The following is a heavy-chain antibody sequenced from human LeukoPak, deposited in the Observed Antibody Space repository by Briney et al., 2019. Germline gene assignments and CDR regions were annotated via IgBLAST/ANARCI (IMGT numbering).Heavy chain of an antibody. CDR1: GYTFTGYY. Sequence: ASVKVSCKASGYTFTGYYMHWVRQAPGQGLEWMGWINPNSGGTNYAQKFQGRVTMTRDTSISTAYMELSRLRSDDTAVYYCAREYAMVRGVISGYWGQGTLVTVSS. CDR3: AREYAMVRGVISGY. CDR2: INPNSGGT. V-gene: IGHV1-2*02. D-gene: IGHD3-10*01. J-gene: IGHJ4*02.